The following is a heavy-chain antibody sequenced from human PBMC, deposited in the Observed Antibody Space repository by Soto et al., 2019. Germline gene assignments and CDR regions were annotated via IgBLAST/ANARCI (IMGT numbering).Heavy chain of an antibody. J-gene: IGHJ4*02. CDR1: GFTFSSYG. CDR3: AKDGGQH. D-gene: IGHD3-3*01. Sequence: GGSLRLSCAASGFTFSSYGMHWVRQAPGKGLEWVAVISYDGSNKYYADSVKGRFTISRDNSKNTLYLQMNSLRAEDTAVYYCAKDGGQHWGQGTLVTVYS. CDR2: ISYDGSNK. V-gene: IGHV3-30*18.